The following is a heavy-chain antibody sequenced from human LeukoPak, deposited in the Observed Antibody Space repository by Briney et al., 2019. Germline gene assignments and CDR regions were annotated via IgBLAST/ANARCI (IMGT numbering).Heavy chain of an antibody. J-gene: IGHJ6*03. Sequence: SETLSLTCTVSGYSISSGYYWGWIRQPPGKGLEWIGSIYHSGSTYYNPSLKSRVTISVDTSKNQFSLKLSSVTAADTAVYYCARGRRIAARRGSGYYYYMDVWGKGTTVTVSS. V-gene: IGHV4-38-2*02. CDR1: GYSISSGYY. D-gene: IGHD6-6*01. CDR2: IYHSGST. CDR3: ARGRRIAARRGSGYYYYMDV.